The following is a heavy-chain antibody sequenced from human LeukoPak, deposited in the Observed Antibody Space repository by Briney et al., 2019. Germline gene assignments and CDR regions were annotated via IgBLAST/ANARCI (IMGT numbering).Heavy chain of an antibody. CDR1: GFTFSSYA. J-gene: IGHJ6*02. CDR2: IYSGGST. V-gene: IGHV3-66*01. CDR3: LAYCSSTSCYGDYYYGMDV. Sequence: PGGSLRLSCAASGFTFSSYAMSWVRQAPGKGLEWVSVIYSGGSTYYADSVKGRFTISRDNSKNTLYLQMNSLRAEDTAVYYCLAYCSSTSCYGDYYYGMDVWGQGTTVTVSS. D-gene: IGHD2-2*01.